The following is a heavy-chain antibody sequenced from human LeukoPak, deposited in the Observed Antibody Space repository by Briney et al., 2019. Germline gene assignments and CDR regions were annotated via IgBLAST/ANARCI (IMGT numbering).Heavy chain of an antibody. Sequence: SQTLSLTCTVSGGSISSGGYYWSWIRQHPGKGLEWIGYIYYSGSTYYNPSLKSRVTISVDTSKNQFSLKLSSVTAADTAVYYCARENRRQPVFDIWGQGTMVTVSS. CDR1: GGSISSGGYY. D-gene: IGHD2-2*01. CDR3: ARENRRQPVFDI. CDR2: IYYSGST. J-gene: IGHJ3*02. V-gene: IGHV4-31*03.